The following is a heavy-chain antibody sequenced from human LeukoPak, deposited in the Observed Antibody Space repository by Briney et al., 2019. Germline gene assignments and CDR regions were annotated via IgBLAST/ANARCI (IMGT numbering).Heavy chain of an antibody. CDR3: AREGQWLVLDFDY. V-gene: IGHV3-74*01. CDR1: GFTFSSYW. D-gene: IGHD6-19*01. CDR2: INTDGTRI. J-gene: IGHJ4*02. Sequence: PSGGSLRLSCDTSGFTFSSYWMHWVRQAPGKGLEWLSRINTDGTRITYADSVKGRVTVSRVNAKNTLYLQMNSLRAEDTALYYCAREGQWLVLDFDYWGQGTLVTVSS.